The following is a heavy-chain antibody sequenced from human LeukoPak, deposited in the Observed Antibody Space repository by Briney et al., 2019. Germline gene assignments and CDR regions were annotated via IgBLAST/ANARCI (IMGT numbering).Heavy chain of an antibody. V-gene: IGHV3-30*18. CDR3: AKDRGGIAAHADC. J-gene: IGHJ4*02. D-gene: IGHD6-13*01. CDR2: ISYDGSDK. CDR1: GFTFSSYG. Sequence: PGGSLRLSCAASGFTFSSYGMHWVRQAPGKGLEWVAVISYDGSDKYYADSVKGRFTISRDNSKNTMYLQMSSLRAEDTALYYCAKDRGGIAAHADCWGQGALVTVS.